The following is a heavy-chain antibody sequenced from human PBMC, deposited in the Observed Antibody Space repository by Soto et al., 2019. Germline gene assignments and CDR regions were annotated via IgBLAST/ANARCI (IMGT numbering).Heavy chain of an antibody. CDR1: GYTLTELS. J-gene: IGHJ5*02. Sequence: ASVKVSCKVSGYTLTELSMHWVRQAPGKGLEWMGGFDPEDGETIYAQKFQGRVTMTEDTSTDTAYMELSSLRSEDTAVYYCATVNYSSSWRNWFDPWGQGTLVTVSS. CDR3: ATVNYSSSWRNWFDP. D-gene: IGHD6-13*01. CDR2: FDPEDGET. V-gene: IGHV1-24*01.